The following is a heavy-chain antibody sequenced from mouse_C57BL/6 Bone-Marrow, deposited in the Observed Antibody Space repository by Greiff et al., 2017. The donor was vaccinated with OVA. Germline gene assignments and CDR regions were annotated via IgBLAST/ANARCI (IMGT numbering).Heavy chain of an antibody. CDR2: ISNGGGST. CDR3: ARQGIITKYAMDY. J-gene: IGHJ4*01. CDR1: GFTFRDYY. V-gene: IGHV5-12*01. D-gene: IGHD1-1*01. Sequence: EVQLVESGGGLVQPGGSLKLSCAASGFTFRDYYMYWVRQTPEKRLEWVAYISNGGGSTYYPDTVKGRFTISRDNAKNTLYLQMSRLKSEDTAMYYCARQGIITKYAMDYWGQGTSVTVSS.